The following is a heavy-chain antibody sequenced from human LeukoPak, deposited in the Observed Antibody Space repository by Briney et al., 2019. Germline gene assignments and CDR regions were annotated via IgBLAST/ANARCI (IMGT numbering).Heavy chain of an antibody. CDR3: ARFLSGNYSDC. CDR2: IYPGDSDT. J-gene: IGHJ4*02. CDR1: GYSFTNYW. D-gene: IGHD1-26*01. V-gene: IGHV5-51*01. Sequence: GEALQISCNGSGYSFTNYWIGWGRQLPGKGGEWMGIIYPGDSDTKYSPSFQGQVTISADKSISTAYLQWSSLKASDTAMYYCARFLSGNYSDCWGQGTLVTVSS.